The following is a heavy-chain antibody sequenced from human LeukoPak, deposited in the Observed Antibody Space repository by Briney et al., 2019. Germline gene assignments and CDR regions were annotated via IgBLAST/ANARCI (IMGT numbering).Heavy chain of an antibody. V-gene: IGHV1-18*01. CDR3: ARGGHLRYGDTQNWFDP. J-gene: IGHJ5*02. D-gene: IGHD4-17*01. CDR2: ISAYNGNT. CDR1: GYTFTSYG. Sequence: PAASVKVSCKASGYTFTSYGISWVRQAPGQGLEWMGWISAYNGNTNYAQKLQGRVTMTRDTSTTTVYMELSSLRSEDTAVYYCARGGHLRYGDTQNWFDPWGQGTLVTVSS.